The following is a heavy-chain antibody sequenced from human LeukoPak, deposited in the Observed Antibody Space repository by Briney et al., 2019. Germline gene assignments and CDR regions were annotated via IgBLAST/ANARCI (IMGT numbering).Heavy chain of an antibody. CDR1: GFTFSSYG. CDR2: IRYDGSNK. D-gene: IGHD3-9*01. J-gene: IGHJ4*02. CDR3: AKDSERYFDWLPIDY. V-gene: IGHV3-30*02. Sequence: GGSLRLSCAASGFTFSSYGMHWVRQAPGKGLEWVAFIRYDGSNKYYADSVKGRFTISRDNSKNTLYLQMNSLRAEDTAVYYCAKDSERYFDWLPIDYWGQGTLVTVSS.